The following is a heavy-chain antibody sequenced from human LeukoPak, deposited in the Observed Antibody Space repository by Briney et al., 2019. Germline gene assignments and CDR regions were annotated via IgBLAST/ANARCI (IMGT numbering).Heavy chain of an antibody. CDR1: GFTFSSYG. CDR3: AKERVVDTAMVPLDY. Sequence: GGSLRLSCAASGFTFSSYGMHWVRQAPGKGLEWVAVISYDGSNKYYADSVKGRFTISRDNSKNTLYLQMNSLRAEDTAVYYCAKERVVDTAMVPLDYWGQGTLVTVSS. V-gene: IGHV3-30*18. J-gene: IGHJ4*02. D-gene: IGHD5-18*01. CDR2: ISYDGSNK.